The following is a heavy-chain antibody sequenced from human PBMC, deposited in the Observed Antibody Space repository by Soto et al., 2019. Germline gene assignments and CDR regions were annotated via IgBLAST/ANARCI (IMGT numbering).Heavy chain of an antibody. CDR3: ARDEDSGYDSYEYYYYGMDV. CDR2: ISAYNGNA. V-gene: IGHV1-18*01. Sequence: GASVKVSCKASGYTFTSYVISWVRQAPGQGLEWLGWISAYNGNANYAQKLQGRVTMTTDTSTSTAYMELRSLRSDDTAVYYCARDEDSGYDSYEYYYYGMDVWGQGTTVTVSS. CDR1: GYTFTSYV. D-gene: IGHD5-12*01. J-gene: IGHJ6*02.